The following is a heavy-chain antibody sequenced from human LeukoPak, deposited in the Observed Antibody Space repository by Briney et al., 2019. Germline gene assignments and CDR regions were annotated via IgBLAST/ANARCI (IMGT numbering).Heavy chain of an antibody. V-gene: IGHV4-34*01. D-gene: IGHD5-12*01. CDR3: ARGPGYSGYDI. CDR2: INHSGST. Sequence: PSETLSLTCAVYGGSFSGYYWSWIRQPPGKGLEWIGEINHSGSTNYNPSLKSRVPISVDTSKNQFSLKLSSVTAADTAVYWCARGPGYSGYDIWGQGTLVTVS. CDR1: GGSFSGYY. J-gene: IGHJ4*02.